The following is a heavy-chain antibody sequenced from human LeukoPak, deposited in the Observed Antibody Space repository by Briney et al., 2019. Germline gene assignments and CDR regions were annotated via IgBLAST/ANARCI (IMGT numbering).Heavy chain of an antibody. Sequence: SETLSLTCTVSDDSISSYYWSWIRQPAGKGLEWIGRIYTSGSTNYNPSLKSRVTMSVDTSRNQFSLKLSSVTAEDTAMYYCARDWGIQQWPPSYFDYWGQGTLVTVSS. CDR3: ARDWGIQQWPPSYFDY. V-gene: IGHV4-4*07. CDR1: DDSISSYY. D-gene: IGHD5-18*01. CDR2: IYTSGST. J-gene: IGHJ4*02.